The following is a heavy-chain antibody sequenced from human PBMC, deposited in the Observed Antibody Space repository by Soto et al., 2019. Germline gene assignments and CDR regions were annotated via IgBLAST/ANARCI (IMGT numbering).Heavy chain of an antibody. Sequence: EVQLLESGGGLVQPGGSLRLSCAASGFTFSSYAMSWVRQAPGKGLEWVSGISGSGGSTYYADSVNGRFTISRDNSKNTLYLQMNSLRAEDTAVYYCEKPLYSSGWSKFDYWGQGTLVTVSS. V-gene: IGHV3-23*01. CDR2: ISGSGGST. J-gene: IGHJ4*02. CDR3: EKPLYSSGWSKFDY. D-gene: IGHD6-19*01. CDR1: GFTFSSYA.